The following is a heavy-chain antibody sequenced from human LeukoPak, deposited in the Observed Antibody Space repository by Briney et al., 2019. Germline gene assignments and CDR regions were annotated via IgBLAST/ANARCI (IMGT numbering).Heavy chain of an antibody. CDR2: IYYSGNT. V-gene: IGHV4-59*01. D-gene: IGHD3-22*01. CDR3: ARSYDSSGYEVDY. CDR1: GGSISSYY. J-gene: IGHJ4*02. Sequence: SETLSLTCTVSGGSISSYYWSWIRQPPGKGLEWIGYIYYSGNTNYNPSLKTRVTISVDTSKNQFSPKLSSATAADTAVYYCARSYDSSGYEVDYWGQGTLVTVSS.